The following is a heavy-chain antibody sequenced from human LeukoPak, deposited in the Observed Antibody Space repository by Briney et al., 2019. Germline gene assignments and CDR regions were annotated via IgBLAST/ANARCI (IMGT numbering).Heavy chain of an antibody. CDR3: AKDRGGSGWPRFNYYYGTDV. V-gene: IGHV3-30*18. Sequence: PGRSLRLSCAASGFTFSSYGMHWVRQAPGKGLEWVAVISYDGSNKYYADSVKGRFTISRDNSKNTLYLQMNSLRAEDTAVYYCAKDRGGSGWPRFNYYYGTDVWGKGTTVTVSS. CDR1: GFTFSSYG. D-gene: IGHD6-19*01. J-gene: IGHJ6*04. CDR2: ISYDGSNK.